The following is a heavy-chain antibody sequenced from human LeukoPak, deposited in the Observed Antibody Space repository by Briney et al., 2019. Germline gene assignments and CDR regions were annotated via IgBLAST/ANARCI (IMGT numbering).Heavy chain of an antibody. V-gene: IGHV4-39*01. J-gene: IGHJ4*02. CDR2: IHYSGST. Sequence: PSETLSLTCTVSGGSISSSSYYWGWIRQPPGKGLEWIGTIHYSGSTYDHPSLKSRVTISVDTSKNQFSLKLSSVTAADTAVYYCASVVPAAMGFDYWGQGTLVTVSS. CDR1: GGSISSSSYY. D-gene: IGHD2-2*01. CDR3: ASVVPAAMGFDY.